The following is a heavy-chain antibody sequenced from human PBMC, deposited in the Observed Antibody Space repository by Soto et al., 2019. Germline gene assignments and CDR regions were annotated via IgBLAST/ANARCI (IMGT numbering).Heavy chain of an antibody. CDR2: IYSGGYT. CDR3: ATAGGGGGY. CDR1: GFTVSNNY. V-gene: IGHV3-53*01. D-gene: IGHD3-10*01. J-gene: IGHJ4*02. Sequence: EVQLVESGGGLIQPGGSLRLSCAVSGFTVSNNYMSWVRQAPGKGLEGVSVIYSGGYTAYGDSVKGRFTISRDNSKNTLILKRKRRGPDAPRVYYWATAGGGGGYWGQGTLVTVSS.